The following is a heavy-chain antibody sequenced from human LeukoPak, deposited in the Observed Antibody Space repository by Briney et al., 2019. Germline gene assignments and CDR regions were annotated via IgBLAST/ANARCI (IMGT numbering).Heavy chain of an antibody. J-gene: IGHJ3*02. Sequence: SETLSLTCTVSGGSISSYYWSWIRQPPGKGLEWIGYIYYSGSTNYNPSLKSRVTISVDTSENQFSLKLSSVTAADTAVYYCARVIGYCSSTSCYRNNDAFDIWGQGTMVTVSS. D-gene: IGHD2-2*01. V-gene: IGHV4-59*01. CDR3: ARVIGYCSSTSCYRNNDAFDI. CDR2: IYYSGST. CDR1: GGSISSYY.